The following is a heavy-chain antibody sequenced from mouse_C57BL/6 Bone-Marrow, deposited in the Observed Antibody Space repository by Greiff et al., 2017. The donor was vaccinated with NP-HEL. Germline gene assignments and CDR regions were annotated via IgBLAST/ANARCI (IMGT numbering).Heavy chain of an antibody. CDR1: GFTFSDYG. D-gene: IGHD1-1*01. CDR2: ISSGSSTI. J-gene: IGHJ4*01. Sequence: EVKLVESGGGLVKPGGSLKLSCAASGFTFSDYGMHWVRQAPEKGLEWVAYISSGSSTIYYADTVKGRFTIPRDNAKNTLFLQLTSLRSEDTAMYYCARPITTVVGDYAMDYWGQGTSVTVSS. V-gene: IGHV5-17*01. CDR3: ARPITTVVGDYAMDY.